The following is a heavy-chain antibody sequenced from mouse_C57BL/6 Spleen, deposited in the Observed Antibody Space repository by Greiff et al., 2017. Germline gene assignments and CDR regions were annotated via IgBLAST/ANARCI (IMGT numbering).Heavy chain of an antibody. J-gene: IGHJ2*01. D-gene: IGHD2-2*01. CDR1: GFTFSNYW. Sequence: EVMLVESGGGLVQPGGSMKLSCVASGFTFSNYWMNWVRQSPEKGLEWVAQIRLKSDNYATHYAESVKGRFTISRYDSKSSVYLQMNNLRAEDTGIYYCTDGSFFDYWGQGTTLTVSS. CDR3: TDGSFFDY. CDR2: IRLKSDNYAT. V-gene: IGHV6-3*01.